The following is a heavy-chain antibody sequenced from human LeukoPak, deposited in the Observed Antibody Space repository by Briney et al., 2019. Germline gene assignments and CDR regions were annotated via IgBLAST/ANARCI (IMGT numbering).Heavy chain of an antibody. CDR1: GGSISSSSYY. CDR3: AREYRLVGATRWFDP. Sequence: SETLSLACTVSGGSISSSSYYWGWIRQPPGKGLEWIGSIYHSGSTYYNPSLKSRVTISVDTSKNQFSLKLSSVTAADTAVYYCAREYRLVGATRWFDPWGQGTLVTVSS. V-gene: IGHV4-39*07. J-gene: IGHJ5*02. D-gene: IGHD1-26*01. CDR2: IYHSGST.